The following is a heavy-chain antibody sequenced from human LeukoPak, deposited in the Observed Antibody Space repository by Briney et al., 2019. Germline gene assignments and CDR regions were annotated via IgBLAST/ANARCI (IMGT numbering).Heavy chain of an antibody. CDR1: GFTFNIYS. V-gene: IGHV3-30-3*01. Sequence: PGGSLRLSCAVSGFTFNIYSMHWVRQAPGKGLEWVALVSHDGNNKYYSDSVKGRFTISRDNSKNTLYVQMNSLRAEDTAVYYCAKDKRPGSGLPLGAFDPWGQGTLVTVSS. J-gene: IGHJ5*02. CDR2: VSHDGNNK. D-gene: IGHD3-10*01. CDR3: AKDKRPGSGLPLGAFDP.